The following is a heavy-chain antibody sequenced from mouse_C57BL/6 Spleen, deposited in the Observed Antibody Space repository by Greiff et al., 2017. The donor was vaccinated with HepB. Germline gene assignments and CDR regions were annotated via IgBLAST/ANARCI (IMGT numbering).Heavy chain of an antibody. J-gene: IGHJ1*03. CDR1: GYTFTSYG. D-gene: IGHD1-1*01. CDR3: ARAGYYGSNPYWYFDV. CDR2: IYPRSGNT. Sequence: VQLQQSGAELARPGASVKLSCKASGYTFTSYGISWVKQRTGQGLEWIGEIYPRSGNTYYNEKFKGKATLTADKSSSTAYMELRSLTSEDSAVYFCARAGYYGSNPYWYFDVWGTGTTVTVSS. V-gene: IGHV1-81*01.